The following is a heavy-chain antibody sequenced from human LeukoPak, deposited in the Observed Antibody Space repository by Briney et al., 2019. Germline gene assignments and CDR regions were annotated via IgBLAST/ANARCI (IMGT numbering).Heavy chain of an antibody. CDR1: GDSVSSNSAA. V-gene: IGHV6-1*01. CDR2: TYYRSKWYN. J-gene: IGHJ5*02. Sequence: SQTLSLTCAISGDSVSSNSAAWNRIRQSLSRGLEWLGRTYYRSKWYNDYAVSVKSRITINPDTSKNQFSLQLNSVTPEDTAVYYCATSSSSSYFRFDPWGQGTLVTVSS. CDR3: ATSSSSSYFRFDP. D-gene: IGHD6-13*01.